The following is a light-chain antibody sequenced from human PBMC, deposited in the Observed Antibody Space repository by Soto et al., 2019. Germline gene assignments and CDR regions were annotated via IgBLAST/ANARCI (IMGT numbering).Light chain of an antibody. J-gene: IGKJ2*01. CDR1: QSVGNF. CDR3: QQYNNWPYT. V-gene: IGKV3-15*01. CDR2: DAS. Sequence: ERVMTQSPATLSVSPGERVTLSCRASQSVGNFLVWYQQKPGQAPRLLIYDASTGATGIPARFSGSGSGTEFTLTISSLQSEDLAVYYCQQYNNWPYTFGQGTKVEIK.